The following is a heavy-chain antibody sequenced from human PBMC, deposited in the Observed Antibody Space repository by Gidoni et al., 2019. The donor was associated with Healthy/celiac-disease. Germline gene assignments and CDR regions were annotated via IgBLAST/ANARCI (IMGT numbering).Heavy chain of an antibody. CDR1: GFTFSSYG. CDR3: AKDRVYSNRQPFDY. D-gene: IGHD4-4*01. V-gene: IGHV3-30*18. CDR2: ISYDGSNK. Sequence: QVQLVESGGGVVQPGRSLRLPCAASGFTFSSYGMHWVRQAPGKGLEWVAVISYDGSNKYYADSVKGRFTISRDNSKNTLYLQMNSLRAEDTAVYYCAKDRVYSNRQPFDYWGQGTLVTVSS. J-gene: IGHJ4*02.